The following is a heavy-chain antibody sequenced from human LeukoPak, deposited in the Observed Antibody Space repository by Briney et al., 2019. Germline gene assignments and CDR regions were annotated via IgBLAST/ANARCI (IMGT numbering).Heavy chain of an antibody. J-gene: IGHJ5*02. Sequence: GGSLRLSCAASGFTFSGYYMHWVRQAPGKGLVWVSRIKSDGSTTNYADSVKGRFTISRDNAKNTLYLQMNSLRAEDTAVYYCVRVAPLDNSRPTWGQGTLVTVSS. CDR1: GFTFSGYY. CDR2: IKSDGSTT. V-gene: IGHV3-74*01. CDR3: VRVAPLDNSRPT. D-gene: IGHD2/OR15-2a*01.